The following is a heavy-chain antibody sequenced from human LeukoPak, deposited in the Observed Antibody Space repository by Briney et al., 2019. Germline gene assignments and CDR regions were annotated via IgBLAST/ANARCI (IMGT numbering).Heavy chain of an antibody. CDR3: ARPVIAVAGKYYYYYYMDV. V-gene: IGHV3-53*01. Sequence: GGSLRLSCAASGFTVSSNYMSWVRQSPGEGLEWVSVIYSGGSTYYADSVKGRFTISRDNSKNTLYLQMNSLRAEDTAVYYCARPVIAVAGKYYYYYYMDVWGKGTTVTVYS. D-gene: IGHD6-19*01. CDR1: GFTVSSNY. J-gene: IGHJ6*03. CDR2: IYSGGST.